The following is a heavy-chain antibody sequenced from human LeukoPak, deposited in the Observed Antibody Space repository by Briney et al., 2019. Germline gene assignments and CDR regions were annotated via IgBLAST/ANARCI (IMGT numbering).Heavy chain of an antibody. CDR3: ARRWELLDNAFDI. J-gene: IGHJ3*02. CDR2: IYYSGST. D-gene: IGHD1-26*01. CDR1: GGSISSGDYY. V-gene: IGHV4-30-4*01. Sequence: PSQTLSLTCTVSGGSISSGDYYWSWIRQPPGKGLEWIGYIYYSGSTYDNPSLKSRVTLSVDTSKKQFFLNMTSLTAADTAVYYCARRWELLDNAFDIWGQGTLVTVSS.